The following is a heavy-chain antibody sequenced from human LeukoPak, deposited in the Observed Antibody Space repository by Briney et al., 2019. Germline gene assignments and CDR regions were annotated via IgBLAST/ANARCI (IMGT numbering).Heavy chain of an antibody. CDR1: GFGFSNYW. CDR3: AKDAGEYYYGSGSYYTFDS. J-gene: IGHJ4*02. D-gene: IGHD3-10*01. CDR2: MNEDGSEK. Sequence: GGSLRLSCAASGFGFSNYWMSWVRQAPGKGLEWVANMNEDGSEKNYVDSVKGRFTISRDNAQDSLYLQMNSLRAEDTAVYYCAKDAGEYYYGSGSYYTFDSWGQGALVTVSS. V-gene: IGHV3-7*01.